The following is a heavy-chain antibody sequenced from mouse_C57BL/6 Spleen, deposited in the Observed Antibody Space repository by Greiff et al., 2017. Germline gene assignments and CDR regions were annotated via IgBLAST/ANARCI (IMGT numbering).Heavy chain of an antibody. V-gene: IGHV1-82*01. J-gene: IGHJ2*01. CDR1: GYAFSSSW. Sequence: LQESGPELVKPGASVKISCKASGYAFSSSWMNWVKQRPGKGLEWIGRIYPGDGDTNYNGKFKGKATLTADKSSSTAYMQLSSLTSEDSAVYFCARAHYYGSSYGYFDYWGKGTTLTVSS. CDR2: IYPGDGDT. D-gene: IGHD1-1*01. CDR3: ARAHYYGSSYGYFDY.